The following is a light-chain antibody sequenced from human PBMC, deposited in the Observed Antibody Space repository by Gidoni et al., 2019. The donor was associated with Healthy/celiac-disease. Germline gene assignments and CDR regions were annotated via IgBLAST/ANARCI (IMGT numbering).Light chain of an antibody. V-gene: IGKV3-11*01. Sequence: EIVFTQSPATLSLSPGERATLSCRASQRLSSYLAWYHQQPGQAPRLLIYDASNRATGIPARFSGSGSGTDFTLTISSLEPEDFAVYYCQQRSNWPSLYTFGQGTKLEIK. CDR1: QRLSSY. CDR2: DAS. J-gene: IGKJ2*01. CDR3: QQRSNWPSLYT.